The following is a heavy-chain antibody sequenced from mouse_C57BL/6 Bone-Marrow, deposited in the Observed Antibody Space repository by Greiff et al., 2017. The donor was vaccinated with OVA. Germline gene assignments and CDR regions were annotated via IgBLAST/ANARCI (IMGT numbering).Heavy chain of an antibody. CDR1: GYAFSSSW. CDR2: IYPGDGDT. CDR3: ARPFAY. V-gene: IGHV1-82*01. Sequence: LQESGPELVKPGASVKISCKASGYAFSSSWMNWVKQRPGKGLEWIGRIYPGDGDTNYNGKFKGKATLTADKSSSTAYMQLSSLTSEDSAVYFCARPFAYWGQGTLVTVSA. J-gene: IGHJ3*01.